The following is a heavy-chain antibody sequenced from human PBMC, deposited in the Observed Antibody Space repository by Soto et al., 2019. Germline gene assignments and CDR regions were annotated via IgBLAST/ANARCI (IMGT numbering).Heavy chain of an antibody. V-gene: IGHV1-69*01. CDR2: IIPIFGTA. Sequence: QVQLVQSGAEVQKPGSSVKVSCKASGGTFSSYAISWVRQAPGQGLEWMGGIIPIFGTANYAQKFQGRVTITADESTSTAYMELSSLRSEDTAVYYCARGGYGDYYYYYYGMDVWGQGTTVTVSS. CDR3: ARGGYGDYYYYYYGMDV. D-gene: IGHD4-17*01. J-gene: IGHJ6*02. CDR1: GGTFSSYA.